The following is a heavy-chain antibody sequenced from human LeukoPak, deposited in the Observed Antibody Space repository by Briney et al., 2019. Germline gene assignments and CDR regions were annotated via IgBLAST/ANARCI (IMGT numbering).Heavy chain of an antibody. V-gene: IGHV1-2*02. J-gene: IGHJ5*02. Sequence: GASVKVSCKASGYTFTGYYMHWVRQAPGQGLEWMGWINPNSGGTNYAQKLQGRVTMTTDTSTSTAYMELKSLRSDDTAVYYCARSGATGHWFDPWGQGTLVTVSS. CDR3: ARSGATGHWFDP. CDR2: INPNSGGT. D-gene: IGHD1-26*01. CDR1: GYTFTGYY.